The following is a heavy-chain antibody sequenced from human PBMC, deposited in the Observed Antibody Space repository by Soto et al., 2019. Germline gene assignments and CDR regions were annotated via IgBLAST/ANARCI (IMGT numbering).Heavy chain of an antibody. J-gene: IGHJ4*02. CDR1: GFTFSSYG. CDR2: IWYDGSNK. Sequence: QVQLVESGGGVVQPGRSLRLSCAASGFTFSSYGMHWVRQAPGKGLEWVAVIWYDGSNKYYADSVKGRFTISRDNSKNTLYLQMNSLRAEDTAVYYCAREDRSRGWYVGYWGQGTLVTVSS. D-gene: IGHD6-19*01. CDR3: AREDRSRGWYVGY. V-gene: IGHV3-33*01.